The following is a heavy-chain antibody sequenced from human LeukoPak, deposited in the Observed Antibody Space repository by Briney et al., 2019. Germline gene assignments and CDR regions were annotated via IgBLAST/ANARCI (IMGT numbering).Heavy chain of an antibody. V-gene: IGHV3-23*01. Sequence: PGGTLRLSCAASGFTFSSYGMNWVRQAPGKGLEWVSGISPSGDTPWYTDSVKGRFTISRDNSKNTVYLQMSSLRAEDTALYYCAKDSGSIHFMDWGQGILVTVSS. CDR2: ISPSGDTP. CDR3: AKDSGSIHFMD. D-gene: IGHD3-10*01. CDR1: GFTFSSYG. J-gene: IGHJ4*02.